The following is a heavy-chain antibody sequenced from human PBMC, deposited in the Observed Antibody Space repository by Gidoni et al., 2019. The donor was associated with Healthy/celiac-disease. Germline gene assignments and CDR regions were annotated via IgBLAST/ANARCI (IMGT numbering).Heavy chain of an antibody. J-gene: IGHJ4*02. D-gene: IGHD7-27*01. CDR1: GGTFSSYA. CDR3: ARGAVNWGSAPFDY. V-gene: IGHV1-69*01. Sequence: KKPGSSVMVSCKASGGTFSSYAISWVRQAPGQGLEWMGGIIPIFGTANYAQKFQGRVTITADESTSTAYMELSSLRSEDTAVYYCARGAVNWGSAPFDYWGQGTLVTVSS. CDR2: IIPIFGTA.